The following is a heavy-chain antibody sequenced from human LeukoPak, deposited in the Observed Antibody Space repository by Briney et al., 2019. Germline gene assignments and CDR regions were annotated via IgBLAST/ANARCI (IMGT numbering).Heavy chain of an antibody. CDR2: INHSGST. CDR1: GGSFSGYY. V-gene: IGHV4-34*01. J-gene: IGHJ4*02. Sequence: SETLSLTCAVYGGSFSGYYWSWIRQPPGKGLEWIGEINHSGSTNYNPSLKSRVTISVDTSKNQFSLKLSSVTAADTAVHYCARARLRRNYFDYWGQGTLVTVSS. CDR3: ARARLRRNYFDY.